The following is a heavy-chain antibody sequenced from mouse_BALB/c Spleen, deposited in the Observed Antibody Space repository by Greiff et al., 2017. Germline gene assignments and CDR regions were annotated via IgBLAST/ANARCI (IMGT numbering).Heavy chain of an antibody. V-gene: IGHV5-6-4*01. CDR1: GFTFSSYT. CDR3: TRVTTRFYFDY. CDR2: ISSGGSYT. J-gene: IGHJ2*01. Sequence: EVKLVESGGGLVKPGGSLKLSCAASGFTFSSYTMSWVRQTPEKRLEWVATISSGGSYTYYPDSVKGRFTISRDNAKNTLYLQMSSLKSEDTAMYYCTRVTTRFYFDYWGQGTTHTVSS. D-gene: IGHD2-12*01.